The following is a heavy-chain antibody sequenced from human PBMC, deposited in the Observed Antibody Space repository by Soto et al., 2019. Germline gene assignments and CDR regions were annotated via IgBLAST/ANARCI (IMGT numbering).Heavy chain of an antibody. CDR2: IYYRSKWFH. CDR3: ARVHCSAGTCLDGLDF. D-gene: IGHD2-15*01. J-gene: IGHJ6*02. V-gene: IGHV6-1*01. CDR1: GDSVSSNGAC. Sequence: SRTLSLTCVISGDSVSSNGACWNWIRQSPSRGLQWLGRIYYRSKWFHDYAASVESRMAINPDTSRNQFSLRLNYVTPEDTAVYYCARVHCSAGTCLDGLDFWGQGTTVTVSS.